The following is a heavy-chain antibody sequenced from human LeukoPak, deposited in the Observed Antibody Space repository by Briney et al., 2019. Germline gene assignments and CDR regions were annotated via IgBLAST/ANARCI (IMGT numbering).Heavy chain of an antibody. J-gene: IGHJ4*02. CDR1: GFTFSSYG. V-gene: IGHV3-30*18. CDR2: ISYDGSNK. D-gene: IGHD4-23*01. Sequence: GGSLRLSCAASGFTFSSYGMHWVRQAPGKGLEWVAVISYDGSNKYYADSVKGRFTISRDNSKNTLYLQMNSLRAEDTAVYYCAKVKLRWGAGGFYFDYWGQGTLVTVSS. CDR3: AKVKLRWGAGGFYFDY.